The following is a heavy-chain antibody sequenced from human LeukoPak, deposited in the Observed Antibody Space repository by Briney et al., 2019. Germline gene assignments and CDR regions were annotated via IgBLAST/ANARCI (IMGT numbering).Heavy chain of an antibody. CDR3: ARVGVLTLNYGDSGPRTRSFDD. CDR1: GFIVSSNY. V-gene: IGHV3-53*01. D-gene: IGHD4-17*01. J-gene: IGHJ4*02. Sequence: GGSLRLSCAASGFIVSSNYMSWVRQAPGKGLEWVSVIYSGGTTFYADSVKGRFTISRDNSKNTLYLQMNSLRAEDTAVYYCARVGVLTLNYGDSGPRTRSFDDWGQGTEVTVSS. CDR2: IYSGGTT.